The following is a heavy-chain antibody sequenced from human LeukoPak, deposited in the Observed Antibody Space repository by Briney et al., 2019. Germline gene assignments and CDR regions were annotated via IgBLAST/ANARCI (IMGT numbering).Heavy chain of an antibody. CDR3: ARPFGELLFYGMDV. J-gene: IGHJ6*02. V-gene: IGHV3-33*01. D-gene: IGHD3-10*01. Sequence: GGSLRLSCAVSGFTFSSYGMHWVRQAPGKGLEWVAVIWYDGSNKYYADSVKGRFTISRDNSKNTLYLQMNSLRAEDTAVYYCARPFGELLFYGMDVWGQGTTATVSS. CDR2: IWYDGSNK. CDR1: GFTFSSYG.